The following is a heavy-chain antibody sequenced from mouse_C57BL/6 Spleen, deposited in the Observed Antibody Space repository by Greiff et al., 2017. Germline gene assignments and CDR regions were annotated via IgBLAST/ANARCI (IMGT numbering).Heavy chain of an antibody. CDR1: FFTFTTYC. J-gene: IGHJ3*01. Sequence: QVQLQQPGAELVKPWASVKVSCLPSFFTFTTYCLHWVKLRPGQGLEWIGRFHPSDSDTNYNQKFKGKATLTVDKSSSTAYMQLSSLTSEDSAVYYCAMGDYGFAYWGQGTLVTVSA. CDR2: FHPSDSDT. CDR3: AMGDYGFAY. D-gene: IGHD2-4*01. V-gene: IGHV1-74*01.